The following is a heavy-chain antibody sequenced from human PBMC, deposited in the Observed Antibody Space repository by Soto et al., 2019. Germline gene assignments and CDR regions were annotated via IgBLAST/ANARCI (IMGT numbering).Heavy chain of an antibody. V-gene: IGHV3-23*01. CDR2: ISGSGGST. Sequence: PGGSLRLSCAASGFTFSNYAMSWVRQAPGKGLEWVSAISGSGGSTYYTDSVKGRFTISRDDSKNTLYLQMNSLRVEDTAIYYCARGIGGSCYAAVDYWGQ. CDR3: ARGIGGSCYAAVDY. J-gene: IGHJ4*02. CDR1: GFTFSNYA. D-gene: IGHD2-15*01.